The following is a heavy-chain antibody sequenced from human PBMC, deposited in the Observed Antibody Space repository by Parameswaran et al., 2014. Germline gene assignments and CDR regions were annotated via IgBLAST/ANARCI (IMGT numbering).Heavy chain of an antibody. CDR3: AKDAAGYFDY. D-gene: IGHD6-13*01. V-gene: IGHV3-33*06. Sequence: WIRQPPGKGLEWVAVIWYDGSNKYYADSVKGRFTISRDNSKNTLYLQMNSLRAEDTAVYYCAKDAAGYFDYWGQGTLVTVSS. CDR2: IWYDGSNK. J-gene: IGHJ4*02.